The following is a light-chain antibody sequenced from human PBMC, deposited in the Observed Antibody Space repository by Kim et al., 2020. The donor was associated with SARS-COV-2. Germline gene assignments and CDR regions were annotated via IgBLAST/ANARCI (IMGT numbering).Light chain of an antibody. Sequence: PGKRARITWGGNNIGSKSVHWYQQKPGQAPVLVIYYDSDRPSGIPERFSGSNSGNTATLTISRVEAGDEADYYCQVWDSSSDHPGVFGGGTQLTVL. CDR2: YDS. CDR1: NIGSKS. V-gene: IGLV3-21*04. J-gene: IGLJ3*02. CDR3: QVWDSSSDHPGV.